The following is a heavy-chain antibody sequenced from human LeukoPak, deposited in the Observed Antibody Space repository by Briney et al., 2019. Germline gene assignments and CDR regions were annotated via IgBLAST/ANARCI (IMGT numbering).Heavy chain of an antibody. Sequence: GESLKISCKGSGYSFTSYWIGWVRQMPGKGLEWMGIIYPGDSDTRYSPSFQGQVTISADKSISTAYLQWSSLKALDTAMYYCARPFWSGYGNPGGWFHPWGQGTLVTVSS. CDR3: ARPFWSGYGNPGGWFHP. J-gene: IGHJ5*02. D-gene: IGHD3-3*01. CDR2: IYPGDSDT. CDR1: GYSFTSYW. V-gene: IGHV5-51*01.